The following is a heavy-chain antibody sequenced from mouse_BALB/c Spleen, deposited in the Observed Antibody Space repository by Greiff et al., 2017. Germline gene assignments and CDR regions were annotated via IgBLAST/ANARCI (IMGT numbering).Heavy chain of an antibody. CDR2: IWTGGGT. CDR3: VREYDYDGFAY. V-gene: IGHV2-9-2*01. Sequence: VQLQQSGPGLVAPSQSLSITCTVSGFSLTSYDISWIRQPPGKGLEWLGVIWTGGGTNYNSAFMSRLSISKDNSKSQVFLKMNSLQTDDTAIYYCVREYDYDGFAYWGQGTLVTVSA. CDR1: GFSLTSYD. D-gene: IGHD2-4*01. J-gene: IGHJ3*01.